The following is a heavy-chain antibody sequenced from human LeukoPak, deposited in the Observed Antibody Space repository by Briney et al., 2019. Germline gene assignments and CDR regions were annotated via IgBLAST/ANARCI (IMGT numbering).Heavy chain of an antibody. Sequence: GGSLRLSCAASGFTFDDYAVHWVRQAPGKGLEWVSGISWNSGSIGYADSVKGRFTISRDNAKNSLYLQMNSLRAEDTAVYYCARSTRRDSEIALAEYFQHWGQGTLVTVSS. D-gene: IGHD1-26*01. CDR1: GFTFDDYA. CDR2: ISWNSGSI. J-gene: IGHJ1*01. CDR3: ARSTRRDSEIALAEYFQH. V-gene: IGHV3-9*01.